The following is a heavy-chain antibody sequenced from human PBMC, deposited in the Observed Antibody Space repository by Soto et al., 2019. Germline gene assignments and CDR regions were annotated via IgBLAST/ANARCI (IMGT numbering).Heavy chain of an antibody. CDR3: ARALGYYYYGTEV. D-gene: IGHD3-16*02. V-gene: IGHV1-2*02. Sequence: ASVNVSCKASGYTFTGYYMHWVRQAPGQGLEWMGWINPNIGGTNYAQKFQGRVTMTRDTSISTAYMELSRLRSDDTAVYYCARALGYYYYGTEVWGEGITVTFSS. CDR2: INPNIGGT. CDR1: GYTFTGYY. J-gene: IGHJ6*04.